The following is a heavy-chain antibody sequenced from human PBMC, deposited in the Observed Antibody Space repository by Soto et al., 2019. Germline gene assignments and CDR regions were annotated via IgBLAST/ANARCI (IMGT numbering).Heavy chain of an antibody. D-gene: IGHD2-21*01. V-gene: IGHV4-61*01. CDR2: VYYSGTS. Sequence: SETLSLTCTVSGDSVRSGLYYWSWIRQPPGKGLEWVGYVYYSGTSNYNPSLKTRVSISVDTSKNQFSLHLSSVTAADTAVYYCARDASPLSSVVGGYYFYGMDLWGQGTTVTVSS. CDR3: ARDASPLSSVVGGYYFYGMDL. CDR1: GDSVRSGLYY. J-gene: IGHJ6*02.